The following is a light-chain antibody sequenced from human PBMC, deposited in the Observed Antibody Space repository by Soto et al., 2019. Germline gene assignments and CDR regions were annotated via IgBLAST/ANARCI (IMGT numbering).Light chain of an antibody. J-gene: IGKJ1*01. V-gene: IGKV1-17*01. CDR3: LQHNSYPWT. Sequence: DIQMTQSPSSLSASVGDRVTITCRSSRGIRNDIGWYQQKPGKAPKRLIYTASSLQSGGPLRFSGSGSGTEFTLTISSLQPEDFATYYCLQHNSYPWTFGQGTKVEIK. CDR2: TAS. CDR1: RGIRND.